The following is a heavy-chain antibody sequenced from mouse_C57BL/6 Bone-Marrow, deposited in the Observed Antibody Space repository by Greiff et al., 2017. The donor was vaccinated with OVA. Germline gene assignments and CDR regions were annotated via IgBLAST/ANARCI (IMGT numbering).Heavy chain of an antibody. CDR2: INPYNGDT. V-gene: IGHV1-20*01. D-gene: IGHD2-10*02. CDR3: ARLGYGSLFAY. CDR1: GYSFTGYF. Sequence: EVQLVESGPELVKPGDSVKISCKASGYSFTGYFMNWVMQSHGKSLEWIGRINPYNGDTFYNQKFKGKATLTVDKSSSTAHMELRVLTSEDSAVYYCARLGYGSLFAYWGQGTLVTVSA. J-gene: IGHJ3*01.